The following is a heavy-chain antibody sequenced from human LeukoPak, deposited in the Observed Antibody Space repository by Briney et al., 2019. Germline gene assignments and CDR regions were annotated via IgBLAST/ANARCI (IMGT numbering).Heavy chain of an antibody. Sequence: PSETLSLTCTVSGGSISRSNYYWGWIRQPPGKGLEWIGSIYYSGSTYYNPSLKSRVTISVDTSKNHFSLKLSSVTAADTAVYYCASRGYNYGYFDYWGQGTLVTVSS. J-gene: IGHJ4*02. V-gene: IGHV4-39*02. CDR2: IYYSGST. CDR3: ASRGYNYGYFDY. CDR1: GGSISRSNYY. D-gene: IGHD5-18*01.